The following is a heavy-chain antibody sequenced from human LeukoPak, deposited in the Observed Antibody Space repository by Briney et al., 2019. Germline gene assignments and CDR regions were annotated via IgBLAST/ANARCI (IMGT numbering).Heavy chain of an antibody. V-gene: IGHV4-34*01. D-gene: IGHD6-13*01. CDR2: INHSGST. J-gene: IGHJ4*02. CDR1: GGSFSYYY. CDR3: ATGYSSSWYGY. Sequence: SETLSLTCAVYGGSFSYYYWTWIRQSPGKGLEWIGEINHSGSTNYNPSLKSRVTISVDTSKNQFSLKLSSVTAADTAVYYCATGYSSSWYGYWGQGTLVTVSS.